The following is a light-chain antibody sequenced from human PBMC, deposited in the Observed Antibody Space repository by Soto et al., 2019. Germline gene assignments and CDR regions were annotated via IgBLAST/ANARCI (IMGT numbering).Light chain of an antibody. CDR1: SSNIGAGYD. V-gene: IGLV1-40*01. CDR3: LSFDSSLSVV. J-gene: IGLJ2*01. CDR2: GNT. Sequence: QSVLTQPPSVSGAPGQRVTISCTGSSSNIGAGYDVHWYQQLPGRAPKLLIYGNTNRPSGVPDRLSGSKSGTSASLAITGLQAEDEADYYCLSFDSSLSVVFGGGTKLTV.